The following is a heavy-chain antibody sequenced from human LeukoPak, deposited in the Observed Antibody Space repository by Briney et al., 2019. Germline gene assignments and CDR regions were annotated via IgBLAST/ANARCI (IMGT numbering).Heavy chain of an antibody. D-gene: IGHD3-9*01. CDR1: GYTFTSYG. V-gene: IGHV1-2*02. Sequence: ASVKVSCKASGYTFTSYGISWVRQAPGQGLEWMGWINPNSGGTNYAQKFQGRVTMTRDTSISTAYMELSRLRSDDTAVYYCARYRKDDILTGYYYYFDYWGQGILVTVSS. CDR3: ARYRKDDILTGYYYYFDY. J-gene: IGHJ4*02. CDR2: INPNSGGT.